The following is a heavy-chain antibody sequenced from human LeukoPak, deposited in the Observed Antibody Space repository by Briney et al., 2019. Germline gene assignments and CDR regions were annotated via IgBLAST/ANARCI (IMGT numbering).Heavy chain of an antibody. Sequence: GESLKISCKGSGYTFSSYWIGWVRQVPGKGLEWMGIIYPGDSDTRYSPSLQGQVTISVDTSIGTAYLQWSSLKASDTAIYYCARQNDFRLDYWGQGTLVTVSS. V-gene: IGHV5-51*01. CDR3: ARQNDFRLDY. CDR1: GYTFSSYW. J-gene: IGHJ4*02. CDR2: IYPGDSDT. D-gene: IGHD3-3*01.